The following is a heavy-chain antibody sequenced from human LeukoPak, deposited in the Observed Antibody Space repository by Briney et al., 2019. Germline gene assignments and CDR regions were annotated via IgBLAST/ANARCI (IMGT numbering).Heavy chain of an antibody. D-gene: IGHD3-9*01. CDR1: VGSISSSSYY. V-gene: IGHV4-39*01. Sequence: SKTLSLTCTVSVGSISSSSYYWGWISQPPGKGLEWIGSIYYSGSTYYNPSLKSRVTISVDTSKNQFSLKLSSVTAADTAVYYCARSSLTEFDYWGQGTLVTVSS. CDR2: IYYSGST. J-gene: IGHJ4*02. CDR3: ARSSLTEFDY.